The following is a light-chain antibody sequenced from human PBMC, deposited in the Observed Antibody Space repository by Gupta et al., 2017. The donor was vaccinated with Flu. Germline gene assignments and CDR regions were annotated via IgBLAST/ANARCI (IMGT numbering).Light chain of an antibody. CDR2: FAS. J-gene: IGKJ2*01. CDR3: LQRLETPYT. Sequence: EIVMAQSPLSLTFAPGEPASISCRSSQSLLHRNGDTWLAWYLQKPGQSPQILIYFASNRASGVPDRFSGSQSGTDFTLTISRVEPEDVGIYYCLQRLETPYTFGRGTKLEIK. CDR1: QSLLHRNGDTW. V-gene: IGKV2-28*01.